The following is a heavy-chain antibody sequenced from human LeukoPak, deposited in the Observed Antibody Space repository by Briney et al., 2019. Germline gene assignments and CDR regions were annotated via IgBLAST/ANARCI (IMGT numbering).Heavy chain of an antibody. Sequence: SETLSLTCSVTGGSISSGGFYWSWIRQHPGRGLKWIGYIHNSGSTYYNPSLQSRAIISLDTSKSQFSLQLNSVTAADTAVYYCARVDGSGSKRWFDPWGQGVPVTVSS. CDR1: GGSISSGGFY. J-gene: IGHJ5*02. CDR3: ARVDGSGSKRWFDP. V-gene: IGHV4-31*03. D-gene: IGHD3-10*01. CDR2: IHNSGST.